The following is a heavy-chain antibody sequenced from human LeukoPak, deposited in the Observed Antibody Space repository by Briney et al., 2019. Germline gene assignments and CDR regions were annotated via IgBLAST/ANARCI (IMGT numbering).Heavy chain of an antibody. CDR1: GFTFSSYS. CDR2: ISSSSSYI. Sequence: GGSLRLSCAASGFTFSSYSMNWVRQAPGKGLEWVSSISSSSSYIYYADSVKGRFTISRDNAKNSPYLQMNSLRAEDTAVYYCARGLIYGDDAFDIWGQGTMVTVSS. CDR3: ARGLIYGDDAFDI. J-gene: IGHJ3*02. V-gene: IGHV3-21*01. D-gene: IGHD4-17*01.